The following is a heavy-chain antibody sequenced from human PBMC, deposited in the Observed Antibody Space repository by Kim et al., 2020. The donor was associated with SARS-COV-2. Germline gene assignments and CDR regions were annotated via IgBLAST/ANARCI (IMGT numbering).Heavy chain of an antibody. D-gene: IGHD2-15*01. CDR2: IWYDGNNK. CDR3: ARSILYSSGGICYDEGFDS. CDR1: GFTFSTSG. J-gene: IGHJ4*02. V-gene: IGHV3-33*01. Sequence: GGSLRLSCAASGFTFSTSGMHWVRQAPGKGLEWVANIWYDGNNKYYGDSVKGRFTISRDNSKNTLYLQMNSLRAEDTALYYCARSILYSSGGICYDEGFDSWGARTPFT.